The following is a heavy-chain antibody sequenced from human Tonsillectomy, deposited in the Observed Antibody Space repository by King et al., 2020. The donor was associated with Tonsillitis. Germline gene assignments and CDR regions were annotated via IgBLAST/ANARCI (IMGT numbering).Heavy chain of an antibody. V-gene: IGHV2-26*01. CDR1: GFSLSDARMG. J-gene: IGHJ6*02. CDR3: ARTTYDILTGYYIENNYYYYGMDV. Sequence: TLKESGPVLVKPTETLTLTCTVSGFSLSDARMGVSWIRQPPGQALEWLTHILSNDAKSYSTSLKGRLTISRDTSKSQVVLTMTNMDPVDTATYYCARTTYDILTGYYIENNYYYYGMDVWGQGTTVTVSS. CDR2: ILSNDAK. D-gene: IGHD3-9*01.